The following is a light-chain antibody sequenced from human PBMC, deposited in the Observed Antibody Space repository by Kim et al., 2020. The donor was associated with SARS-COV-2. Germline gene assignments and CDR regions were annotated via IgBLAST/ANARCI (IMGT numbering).Light chain of an antibody. Sequence: GDRVTITCRASQDISHYLAWFQQKPGEAPKLLIYATSALHSEVPSRFSGSGSRTDFTLTISSLQPEDVATFYCQSYNSAPWAFGQVTKVVIK. CDR1: QDISHY. V-gene: IGKV1-27*01. J-gene: IGKJ1*01. CDR3: QSYNSAPWA. CDR2: ATS.